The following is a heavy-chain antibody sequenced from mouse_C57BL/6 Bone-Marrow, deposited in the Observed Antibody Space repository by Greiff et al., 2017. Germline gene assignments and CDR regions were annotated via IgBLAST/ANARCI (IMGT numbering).Heavy chain of an antibody. CDR3: SIKAFYYYGSSWYFDV. CDR2: IHPSDSDT. Sequence: QVQLQQPGAELVKPGASVKVSCKASGYTFTSYWMHWVKQRPGQGLEWIGRIHPSDSDTNYNQKFKGKATLTVDKSSSTAYMQLSSLTSEDSAVYYCSIKAFYYYGSSWYFDVWGTGTTVTVSS. V-gene: IGHV1-74*01. J-gene: IGHJ1*03. D-gene: IGHD1-1*01. CDR1: GYTFTSYW.